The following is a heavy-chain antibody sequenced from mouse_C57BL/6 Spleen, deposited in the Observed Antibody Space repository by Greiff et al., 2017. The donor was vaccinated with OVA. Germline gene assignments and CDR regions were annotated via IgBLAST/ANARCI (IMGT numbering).Heavy chain of an antibody. V-gene: IGHV1-82*01. CDR1: GYAFSSSW. CDR2: IYPGDGDT. D-gene: IGHD1-1*01. CDR3: ARRILLLRYQLGAMDY. J-gene: IGHJ4*01. Sequence: VQLQPSGPELVKPGASVKISCKASGYAFSSSWMNWVKQRPGTGLEWIGRIYPGDGDTNYNGKFKGKATLTADKSSSTAYMQLSSLTSEDSAVYFCARRILLLRYQLGAMDYWGQGTSVTVSS.